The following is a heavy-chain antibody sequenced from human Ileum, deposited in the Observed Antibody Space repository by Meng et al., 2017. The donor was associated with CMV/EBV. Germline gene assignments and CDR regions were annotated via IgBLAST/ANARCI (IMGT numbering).Heavy chain of an antibody. CDR2: IYHSGST. CDR3: ARIRGSAVVDY. CDR1: GGSFSSYY. J-gene: IGHJ4*02. V-gene: IGHV4-59*01. D-gene: IGHD4-23*01. Sequence: SETLSLTCTISGGSFSSYYWTWIRQPPGKGLEWIGCIYHSGSTNYYPSLKRRVTISVDTSKNQFSLKVTSVTAADTAVCYCARIRGSAVVDYWGQGALVTVSS.